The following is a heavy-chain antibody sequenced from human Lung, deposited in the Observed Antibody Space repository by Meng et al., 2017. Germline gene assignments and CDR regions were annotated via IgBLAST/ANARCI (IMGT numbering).Heavy chain of an antibody. CDR3: TGHIDY. V-gene: IGHV3-15*01. CDR1: GFSFSNAW. CDR2: IKSKPDGETI. Sequence: EGWLVESGGGLGKPGGSLRCSWEGTGFSFSNAWMTRVRQVPGKGLEWVGRIKSKPDGETIDYAAPVKGRFTISRDDSKNTVYLQMNSLKTEDTALYYCTGHIDYWGQGTLVTVSS. J-gene: IGHJ4*02.